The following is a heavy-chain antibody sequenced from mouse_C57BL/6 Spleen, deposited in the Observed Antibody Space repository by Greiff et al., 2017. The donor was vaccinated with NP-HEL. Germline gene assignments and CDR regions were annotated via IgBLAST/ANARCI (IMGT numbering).Heavy chain of an antibody. CDR3: ARQGYYGSSPLYAMDD. J-gene: IGHJ4*01. V-gene: IGHV5-12*01. D-gene: IGHD1-1*01. CDR1: GFTFSDYY. Sequence: EVKLVESGGGLLQPGGSLKLSCAASGFTFSDYYMYGVRQPPEKSLEGVAYISNGGGSTDYPDTVKGRFTISRDNAKNTLYLQMSRLKSEDTAMYYCARQGYYGSSPLYAMDDWGQGTSVTVSS. CDR2: ISNGGGST.